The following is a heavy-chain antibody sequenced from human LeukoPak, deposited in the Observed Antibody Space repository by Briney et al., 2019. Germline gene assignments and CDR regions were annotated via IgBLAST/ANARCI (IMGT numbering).Heavy chain of an antibody. D-gene: IGHD1-26*01. J-gene: IGHJ4*02. CDR1: GGSISSGGYY. Sequence: SQTLSLTCTVSGGSISSGGYYWSWIRQHPGKGLEWIGYIYYSGSTYYNPSLKSRVTISVDTSKNQFSLKLSSVTAADTAVYYCARASLVGATQEPFDFDYWGQGTLVTVSS. CDR3: ARASLVGATQEPFDFDY. V-gene: IGHV4-31*03. CDR2: IYYSGST.